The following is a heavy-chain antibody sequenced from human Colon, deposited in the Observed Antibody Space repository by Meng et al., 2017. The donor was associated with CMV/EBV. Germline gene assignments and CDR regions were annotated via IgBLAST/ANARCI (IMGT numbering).Heavy chain of an antibody. CDR1: GFTSSSYS. CDR2: ISSTSHYM. CDR3: AKGGAGIAVTGTEIDY. D-gene: IGHD6-19*01. Sequence: GESLKISCAASGFTSSSYSMNWVRQTPGKGLEWVSSISSTSHYMYYADSVKGRFTISRDNAKNSLYLQMNSLRAEDTAVYYCAKGGAGIAVTGTEIDYWGQGTLVTVSS. V-gene: IGHV3-21*01. J-gene: IGHJ4*02.